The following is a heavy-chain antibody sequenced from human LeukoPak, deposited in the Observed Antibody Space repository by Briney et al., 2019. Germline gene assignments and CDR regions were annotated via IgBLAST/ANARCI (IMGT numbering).Heavy chain of an antibody. CDR2: IKQDGSEK. CDR1: GFNFSSYW. CDR3: ARDHSSGWFSDY. D-gene: IGHD6-19*01. V-gene: IGHV3-7*01. J-gene: IGHJ4*02. Sequence: HSGGSLRLSCAASGFNFSSYWMSWVRQAPGKGLEWVANIKQDGSEKYYVDSVKGRFTISRDNAKNSLYMQMNSLRAEDTAVYYCARDHSSGWFSDYWGQGTLVTVPS.